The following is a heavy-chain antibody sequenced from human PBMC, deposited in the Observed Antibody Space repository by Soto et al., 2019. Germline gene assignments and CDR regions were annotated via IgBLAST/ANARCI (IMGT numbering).Heavy chain of an antibody. CDR3: ARMHKYETRRPHPRIDH. J-gene: IGHJ4*02. Sequence: PSETLSLTCAVSGGSISSGGYSWSWIRQPPGKGLEWIGYIYYTGSTYYNPSLKSRATISVDTSKNQFSLKLSSVTAADTAVYYCARMHKYETRRPHPRIDHRGQGTLVTLSS. D-gene: IGHD6-6*01. CDR2: IYYTGST. CDR1: GGSISSGGYS. V-gene: IGHV4-30-2*05.